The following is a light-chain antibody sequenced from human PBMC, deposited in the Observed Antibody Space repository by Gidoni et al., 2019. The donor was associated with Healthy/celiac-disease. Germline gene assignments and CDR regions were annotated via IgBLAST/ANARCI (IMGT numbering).Light chain of an antibody. Sequence: AIRMTQSPSSFSASTGDRVTITCRASQGISSYLAWYQQKPGKAPKLLIYAASTLQSGGPSRFSGSGSGTDFTLIISCLQSEDFATYYWQQDYSYPPTFXXXTKLEIK. CDR2: AAS. J-gene: IGKJ2*01. CDR3: QQDYSYPPT. CDR1: QGISSY. V-gene: IGKV1-8*01.